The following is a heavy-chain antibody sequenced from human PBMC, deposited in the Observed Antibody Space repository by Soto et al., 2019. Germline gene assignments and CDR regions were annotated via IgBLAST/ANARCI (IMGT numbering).Heavy chain of an antibody. Sequence: SVKVSCKASGGTFSSYAISWVRQAPGQGLEWMGGIIPIFGTANYAQKFQGRVTITADESTSTAYMELSSLRSEDTAVYYCARDVSSPGNDYYYGMDVWGQGTTVTVSS. V-gene: IGHV1-69*13. J-gene: IGHJ6*02. CDR3: ARDVSSPGNDYYYGMDV. CDR2: IIPIFGTA. CDR1: GGTFSSYA.